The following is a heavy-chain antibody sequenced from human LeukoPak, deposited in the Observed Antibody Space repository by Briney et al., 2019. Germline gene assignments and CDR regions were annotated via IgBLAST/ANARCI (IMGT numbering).Heavy chain of an antibody. CDR3: ARLSPVYDPYYFDF. CDR1: GQSISTDNH. D-gene: IGHD5/OR15-5a*01. Sequence: SETLSLTCIVSGQSISTDNHWGWIRQSPGKGLEWIGTIHYAGSTYYNPSLKSRVTTSLVTSKDQFSLRLTYVTAADTAIYYCARLSPVYDPYYFDFWGQGTLVTVSS. J-gene: IGHJ4*02. V-gene: IGHV4-38-2*02. CDR2: IHYAGST.